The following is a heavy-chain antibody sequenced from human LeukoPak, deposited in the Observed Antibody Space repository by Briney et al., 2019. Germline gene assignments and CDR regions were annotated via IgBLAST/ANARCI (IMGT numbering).Heavy chain of an antibody. Sequence: GGSLRLSCAASGFTFSSYGMHWVRQAPGKGLEWVAVISYDGSNKYYADFVKGRFTISRDNSKNTLYLQMNSLRAEDTAVYYCARDWHSSSWCYGMDVWGQGTTVTVSS. CDR3: ARDWHSSSWCYGMDV. CDR1: GFTFSSYG. CDR2: ISYDGSNK. J-gene: IGHJ6*02. D-gene: IGHD6-13*01. V-gene: IGHV3-30*03.